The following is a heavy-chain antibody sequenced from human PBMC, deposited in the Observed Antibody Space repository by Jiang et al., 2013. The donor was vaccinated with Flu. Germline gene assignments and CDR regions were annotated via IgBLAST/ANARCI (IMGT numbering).Heavy chain of an antibody. D-gene: IGHD2/OR15-2a*01. CDR3: ARVQPHFTGTNIPEDYYYYYMDV. J-gene: IGHJ6*03. CDR1: GFTFSSYA. Sequence: VQLLESGGGVVQPGRSLRLSCAASGFTFSSYAMHWVRQAPGKGLEWVAVISYDGSNKYYADSVKGRFTISRDNSKNTLYLQMNSLRAEDTAVYYCARVQPHFTGTNIPEDYYYYYMDV. V-gene: IGHV3-30-3*01. CDR2: ISYDGSNK.